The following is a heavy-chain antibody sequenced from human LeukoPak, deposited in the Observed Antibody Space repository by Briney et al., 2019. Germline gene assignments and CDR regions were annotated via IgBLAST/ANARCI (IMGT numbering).Heavy chain of an antibody. CDR3: ARGLGDGRPPFDY. Sequence: SETLSLTCAVYGGSFSGYYWSWIRQPPGKGLEWIGEINHSGSTNYNPSLKSRVTISVDTSKNQCSLKLSSVTAADTAVYYCARGLGDGRPPFDYWGQGTLVTVSS. V-gene: IGHV4-34*01. CDR2: INHSGST. J-gene: IGHJ4*02. CDR1: GGSFSGYY. D-gene: IGHD5-24*01.